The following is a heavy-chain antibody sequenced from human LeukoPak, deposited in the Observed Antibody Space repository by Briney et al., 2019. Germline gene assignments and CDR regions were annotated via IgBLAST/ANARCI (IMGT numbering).Heavy chain of an antibody. CDR1: GYSISSGYY. J-gene: IGHJ4*02. CDR2: INHSRSI. D-gene: IGHD3-16*02. CDR3: ASRIMITFGGVIALDY. Sequence: SETLSLTCAVSGYSISSGYYWGWLRQPPGKGLECSGTINHSRSIYYNPSLKSRVTISIDTSKNQFSLKMNSVNAADTAVYYCASRIMITFGGVIALDYWGQGTLVIVSS. V-gene: IGHV4-38-2*01.